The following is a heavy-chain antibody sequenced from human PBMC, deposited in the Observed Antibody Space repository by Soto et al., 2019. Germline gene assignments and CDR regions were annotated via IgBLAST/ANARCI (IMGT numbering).Heavy chain of an antibody. D-gene: IGHD3-3*01. CDR3: ASIRGITIFGADYGMDV. J-gene: IGHJ6*02. Sequence: SETLSLTCAVYGGSFSGYYWSWIRQAPGKGLEWIGEINHSGSTNYSPSLKSRVTISLDTSKNQFSLRLSSVTAADTAVYYCASIRGITIFGADYGMDVWGQGTTVTVSS. V-gene: IGHV4-34*01. CDR1: GGSFSGYY. CDR2: INHSGST.